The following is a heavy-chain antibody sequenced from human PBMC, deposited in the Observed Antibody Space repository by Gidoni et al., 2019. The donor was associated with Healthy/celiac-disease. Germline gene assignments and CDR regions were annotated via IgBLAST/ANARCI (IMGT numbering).Heavy chain of an antibody. Sequence: QVQLVQSGAEVKKPGASVKVSCQASGYTFTSYGISWVRQAPGQGLEWMGWISAYNGNTNYAQKLQGRVTMTTDTSTSTAYMELRSLRSDDTAVYYCARDLGVVVPAAIFVLGYYYGMDVWGQGTTVTVSS. V-gene: IGHV1-18*01. CDR2: ISAYNGNT. CDR1: GYTFTSYG. CDR3: ARDLGVVVPAAIFVLGYYYGMDV. D-gene: IGHD2-2*02. J-gene: IGHJ6*02.